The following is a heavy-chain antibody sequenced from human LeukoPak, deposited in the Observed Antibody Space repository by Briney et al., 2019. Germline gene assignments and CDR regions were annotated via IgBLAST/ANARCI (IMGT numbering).Heavy chain of an antibody. V-gene: IGHV3-23*01. CDR2: ISGSGGDT. J-gene: IGHJ4*02. CDR3: ARDSSGWSKNY. CDR1: GFTFSTDA. D-gene: IGHD6-19*01. Sequence: GGSLRLSCAASGFTFSTDAMTWVRQAPGKGLQWVSAISGSGGDTYYQDSVKGRFTISRDNSKNMMYLQMNSLRAEDTAVYYCARDSSGWSKNYWGQGTLVTVSS.